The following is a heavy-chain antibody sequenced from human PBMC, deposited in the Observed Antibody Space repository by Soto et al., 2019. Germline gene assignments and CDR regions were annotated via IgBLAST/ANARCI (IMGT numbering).Heavy chain of an antibody. CDR3: ARGTFGVVKD. D-gene: IGHD3-3*01. CDR1: GGSISSYY. CDR2: MYYSGST. Sequence: QVQLQESGPGLVKPSETLSLTCTVSGGSISSYYWSWIRQSPGKGLEWIGYMYYSGSTNYHPSLKSRDTISIDTSRNPSSLNLSSVTAADTAVYYCARGTFGVVKDWGQGTLVTVSS. J-gene: IGHJ4*02. V-gene: IGHV4-59*01.